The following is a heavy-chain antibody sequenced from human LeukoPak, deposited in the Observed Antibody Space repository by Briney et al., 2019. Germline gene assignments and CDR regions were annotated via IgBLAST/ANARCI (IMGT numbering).Heavy chain of an antibody. V-gene: IGHV1-69*13. CDR3: ARSIYGSGSYYFDY. Sequence: GASVKVSCKASGCTFSSYSISWVRQAPGQGLEWMGGIIPIFGAANYAQKFQGRVTITADESTSTAYMELSSLRSEDTAVYYCARSIYGSGSYYFDYCGQGTLVTVSS. J-gene: IGHJ4*02. CDR1: GCTFSSYS. CDR2: IIPIFGAA. D-gene: IGHD3-10*01.